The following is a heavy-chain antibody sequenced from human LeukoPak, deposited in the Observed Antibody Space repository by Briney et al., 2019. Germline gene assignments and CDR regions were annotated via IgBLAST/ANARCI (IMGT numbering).Heavy chain of an antibody. D-gene: IGHD3-16*01. CDR3: ASNGGGFVRWPARYYGMDV. J-gene: IGHJ6*02. CDR1: GYTFTSYD. CDR2: MNPNSGNT. Sequence: ASVKVSCKASGYTFTSYDINWVRQATGQGLEWMGWMNPNSGNTGYAQKFQGRVTVTRNTSISTAYMELSSLRSEDTAVYYCASNGGGFVRWPARYYGMDVWGQGTTVTVSS. V-gene: IGHV1-8*01.